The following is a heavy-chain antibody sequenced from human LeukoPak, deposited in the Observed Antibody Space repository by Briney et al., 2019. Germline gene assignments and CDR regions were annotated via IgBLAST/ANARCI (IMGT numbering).Heavy chain of an antibody. D-gene: IGHD1-26*01. Sequence: PSETLSLTCAVYGGSFSGYYWSWTRQPPGKGLEWIGEINHSGSTNYNPSLKSRVTISVDTSKNQFSLKLSSVTAADTAVYYCARRSDSGYYFDYWGQGTLVTVSS. J-gene: IGHJ4*02. CDR1: GGSFSGYY. CDR3: ARRSDSGYYFDY. V-gene: IGHV4-34*01. CDR2: INHSGST.